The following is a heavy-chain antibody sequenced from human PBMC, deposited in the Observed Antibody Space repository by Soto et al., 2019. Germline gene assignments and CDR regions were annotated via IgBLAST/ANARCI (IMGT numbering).Heavy chain of an antibody. J-gene: IGHJ4*02. V-gene: IGHV4-30-2*01. D-gene: IGHD3-10*01. CDR2: IYHSGST. CDR1: GGSISSGGYS. Sequence: SETLSLTCTVSGGSISSGGYSWSWIRQPPGKGLEWIGYIYHSGSTYYNPSLKSRVTISVDRSKNQFSLKLSSVTAEDTAVYYCARGRIYYGLFDYWGQGSQVTVSS. CDR3: ARGRIYYGLFDY.